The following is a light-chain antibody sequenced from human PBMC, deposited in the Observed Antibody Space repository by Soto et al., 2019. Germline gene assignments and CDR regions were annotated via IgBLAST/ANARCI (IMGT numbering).Light chain of an antibody. J-gene: IGKJ2*01. Sequence: EIVWTQSPGTLSLSPGERATLSCRASQSVSSSYLAWYQQKPGQAPRLLIYGASSRATDIPDRFSGSGSGTDFTLTISRLEPEDFAVYYCQQYGSSPYTFGQGTKLEIK. V-gene: IGKV3-20*01. CDR1: QSVSSSY. CDR2: GAS. CDR3: QQYGSSPYT.